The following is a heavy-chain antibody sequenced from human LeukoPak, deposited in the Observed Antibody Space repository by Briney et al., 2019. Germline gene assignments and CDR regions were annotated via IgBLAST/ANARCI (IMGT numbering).Heavy chain of an antibody. D-gene: IGHD3-3*01. J-gene: IGHJ4*02. CDR3: TTDRFVDFWSGYYHTPY. CDR1: GFTFSNAW. CDR2: IKSKTDGGTT. V-gene: IGHV3-15*01. Sequence: GGSLRLSCAASGFTFSNAWMSWVRQAPGKGLEWVGRIKSKTDGGTTDYAAPVKGRFTISRDDSKNTLYLQMNSLKTEDTAVYYCTTDRFVDFWSGYYHTPYWGQGTLVTVSS.